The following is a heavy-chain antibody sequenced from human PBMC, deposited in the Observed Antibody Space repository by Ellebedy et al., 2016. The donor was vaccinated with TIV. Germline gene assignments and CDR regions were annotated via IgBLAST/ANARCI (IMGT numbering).Heavy chain of an antibody. J-gene: IGHJ4*02. Sequence: MPSETLSLTCTVPGGSISSGGYYWSWIRQHTGKGLEWIGYIYYSGSTYYNPSLKSRVTISGDTSKNQFSLKLSTVTAADTAVYYCARGGIAVAGMGEFDYWGQGTLVTVSS. D-gene: IGHD6-19*01. V-gene: IGHV4-31*03. CDR2: IYYSGST. CDR1: GGSISSGGYY. CDR3: ARGGIAVAGMGEFDY.